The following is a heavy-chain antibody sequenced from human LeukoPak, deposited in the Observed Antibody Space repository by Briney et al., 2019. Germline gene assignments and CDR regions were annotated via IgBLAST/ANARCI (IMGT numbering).Heavy chain of an antibody. CDR1: GYTFTSYD. CDR3: ARGGEYSGSYYDWFDP. V-gene: IGHV1-8*03. Sequence: GASVKVSCKASGYTFTSYDINWVRQATGQGLEWMGWMNPNSGNTGYAQKFQGRVTITRNPSISKAYMELSSLRSEDTAVYYCARGGEYSGSYYDWFDPWGQGTLVTVSS. J-gene: IGHJ5*02. D-gene: IGHD1-26*01. CDR2: MNPNSGNT.